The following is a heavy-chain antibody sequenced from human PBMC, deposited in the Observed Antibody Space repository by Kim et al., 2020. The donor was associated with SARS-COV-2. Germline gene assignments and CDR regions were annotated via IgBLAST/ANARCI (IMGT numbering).Heavy chain of an antibody. D-gene: IGHD3-10*01. CDR3: AKDYYGSGTGYYYYYGM. J-gene: IGHJ6*01. Sequence: GGSLRLSCAASGFTFSSYGMHWVRQAPGKGLEWVAVISYDGSNKYYADSVKGRFTISRDNSKNTLYLQMNSLRAEDTAVYYCAKDYYGSGTGYYYYYGM. CDR1: GFTFSSYG. CDR2: ISYDGSNK. V-gene: IGHV3-30*18.